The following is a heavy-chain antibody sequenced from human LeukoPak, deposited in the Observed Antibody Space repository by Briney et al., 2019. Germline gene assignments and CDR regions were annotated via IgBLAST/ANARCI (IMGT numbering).Heavy chain of an antibody. D-gene: IGHD3-10*01. J-gene: IGHJ5*02. CDR3: ANYGSGSYRFDP. Sequence: SETLSLTCTVSGGSISNGDHYWSWIRQHPGKGLEWIGYIHHSGSTYYNPSLKSRLIISLDTSKNQFSLKLNSVTAADTAVYYCANYGSGSYRFDPWGQGTLVTVSS. V-gene: IGHV4-31*03. CDR1: GGSISNGDHY. CDR2: IHHSGST.